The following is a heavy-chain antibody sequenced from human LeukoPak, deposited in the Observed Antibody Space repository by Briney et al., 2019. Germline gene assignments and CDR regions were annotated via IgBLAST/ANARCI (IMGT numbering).Heavy chain of an antibody. D-gene: IGHD6-19*01. CDR3: ARVSALRSSGWFGVFDI. CDR1: GFTFSSFW. J-gene: IGHJ4*02. CDR2: IKLDGSER. V-gene: IGHV3-7*01. Sequence: GGSLRLSCAASGFTFSSFWMAWVRQAPGKGLEWVANIKLDGSERYYVDSVKGRFTVSRDNAKNSLYLQMNSLRAEDTAVYYCARVSALRSSGWFGVFDIWGQGTLVTVSS.